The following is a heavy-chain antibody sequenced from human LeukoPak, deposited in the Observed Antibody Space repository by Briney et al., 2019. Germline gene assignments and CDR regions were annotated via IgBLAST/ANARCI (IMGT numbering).Heavy chain of an antibody. Sequence: SETLSLTCTVSGGSISSYYWSWIRQPPGKGLEWIGYIYYSGSTNYNPSLKSRVTISVDTSKNQFSLKRRFATAADTAVYYCTRAPSSSWYFSGYWYFDLCGRGTLVTVSS. CDR3: TRAPSSSWYFSGYWYFDL. J-gene: IGHJ2*01. V-gene: IGHV4-59*01. D-gene: IGHD6-13*01. CDR1: GGSISSYY. CDR2: IYYSGST.